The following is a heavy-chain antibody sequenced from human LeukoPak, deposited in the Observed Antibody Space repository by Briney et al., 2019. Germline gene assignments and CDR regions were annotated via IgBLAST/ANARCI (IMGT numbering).Heavy chain of an antibody. Sequence: GGSLRLSCAASGFTFSSYGMHWVRQAPGKGLEWVAVIWYDGSNKYYADSVKGRFTISRDNSRNTLYLQMNSLRAEDTAVYYCARDPYSSGWYAGYYYYGMDVWGQGTTVTVSS. CDR3: ARDPYSSGWYAGYYYYGMDV. D-gene: IGHD6-19*01. J-gene: IGHJ6*02. CDR2: IWYDGSNK. CDR1: GFTFSSYG. V-gene: IGHV3-33*01.